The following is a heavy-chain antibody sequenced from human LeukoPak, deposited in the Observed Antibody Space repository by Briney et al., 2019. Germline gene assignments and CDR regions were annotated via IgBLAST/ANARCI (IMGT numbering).Heavy chain of an antibody. D-gene: IGHD3-22*01. J-gene: IGHJ4*02. CDR3: GPGWYYYDSSGYDFDY. CDR1: GFTFSSYA. V-gene: IGHV3-23*01. CDR2: ISGSGGST. Sequence: GGSLRLSCAASGFTFSSYAMSWVRQAPGKGLESVSAISGSGGSTYYADSVKGRFTISRDNSKNTLYLQMNSLRAEDTAVYYCGPGWYYYDSSGYDFDYWGQGTLVTVSS.